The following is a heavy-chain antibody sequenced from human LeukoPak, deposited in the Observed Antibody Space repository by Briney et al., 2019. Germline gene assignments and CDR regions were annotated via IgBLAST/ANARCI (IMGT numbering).Heavy chain of an antibody. CDR2: INAGNGNT. CDR1: GYTFTSYA. D-gene: IGHD5-18*01. J-gene: IGHJ6*02. CDR3: AGPSRGYSYGNYYYGMDV. Sequence: ASVKVSCKASGYTFTSYAMHWVRQAPGQRLEWMGWINAGNGNTKYSQKFQGRVTITRDTSASTAYMELSSLRSEDTAVYYCAGPSRGYSYGNYYYGMDVWGQGTTVTVSS. V-gene: IGHV1-3*01.